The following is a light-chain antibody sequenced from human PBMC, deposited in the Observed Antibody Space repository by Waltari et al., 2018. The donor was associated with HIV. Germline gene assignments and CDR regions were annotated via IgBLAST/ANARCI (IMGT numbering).Light chain of an antibody. J-gene: IGKJ2*01. V-gene: IGKV2-28*01. CDR1: QNLLHSNGYNY. Sequence: DMVMTQSPLSLPVTPGEPASISCRSSQNLLHSNGYNYLDWYLQKPGQSPQLLIYLGSYRASWVPDRLSGRGSGTDFTLKISRVEAEDVGVSYCMQALQTPQTLGQGTTLEIK. CDR2: LGS. CDR3: MQALQTPQT.